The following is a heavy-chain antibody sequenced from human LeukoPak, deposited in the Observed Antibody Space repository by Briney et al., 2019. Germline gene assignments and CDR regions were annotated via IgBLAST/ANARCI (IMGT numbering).Heavy chain of an antibody. V-gene: IGHV4-59*01. Sequence: PSETLSLTCTVSGRPINTYYWIWIRQPPGKGLEWIGYIYYTGSTNYNPSLKSRVTMSLDTSKNQFSLKLSSVTAADTAVYYCATLGGGSGYYIDYWGQGTLVTVSS. D-gene: IGHD3-22*01. CDR2: IYYTGST. CDR1: GRPINTYY. J-gene: IGHJ4*02. CDR3: ATLGGGSGYYIDY.